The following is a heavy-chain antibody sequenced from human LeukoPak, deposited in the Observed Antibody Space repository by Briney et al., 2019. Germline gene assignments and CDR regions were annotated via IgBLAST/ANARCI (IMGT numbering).Heavy chain of an antibody. V-gene: IGHV1-18*01. Sequence: ASVKVSCKASGYTFNSYGISWVRQAPGQGHEWMGWISAYNGKTNYAQKLQGRVTMTTDTSTSTDYMELRSLRSDDAAVYYCARTYCVNGVCSAFDYWGQGTLVTVSS. J-gene: IGHJ4*02. CDR3: ARTYCVNGVCSAFDY. CDR1: GYTFNSYG. CDR2: ISAYNGKT. D-gene: IGHD2-8*01.